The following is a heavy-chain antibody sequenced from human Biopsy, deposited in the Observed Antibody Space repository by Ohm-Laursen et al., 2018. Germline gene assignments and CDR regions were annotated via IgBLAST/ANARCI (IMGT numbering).Heavy chain of an antibody. V-gene: IGHV4-59*11. Sequence: ETLPLTCTVSGGSFTGHYWSWIRQPPGKGLEWIGHISYTGYTSYNASLKSRVTISVDTSRNHFSLRLSSLTAADTAVYYCARGSNDFGGLYFPRWGQGTLLTVSS. CDR2: ISYTGYT. J-gene: IGHJ4*02. CDR3: ARGSNDFGGLYFPR. D-gene: IGHD4-23*01. CDR1: GGSFTGHY.